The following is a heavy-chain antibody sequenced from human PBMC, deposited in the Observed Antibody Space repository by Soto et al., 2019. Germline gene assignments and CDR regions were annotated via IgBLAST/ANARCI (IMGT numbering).Heavy chain of an antibody. CDR1: GFTFSSYA. V-gene: IGHV3-23*01. CDR2: ISGSGGST. D-gene: IGHD6-19*01. Sequence: HPGGSLRLSCAASGFTFSSYAMSWVRQAPGKGLEWVSAISGSGGSTYYADSVKGRFTISRDNSKNTLYLQMNSLRAEDTAVYYCAKVTVKGMWGQWLAPSDYWGQGTLVTVSS. J-gene: IGHJ4*02. CDR3: AKVTVKGMWGQWLAPSDY.